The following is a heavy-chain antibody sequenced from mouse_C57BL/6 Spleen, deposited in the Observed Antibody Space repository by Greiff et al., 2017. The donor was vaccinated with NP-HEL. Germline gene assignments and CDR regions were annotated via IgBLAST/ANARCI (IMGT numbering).Heavy chain of an antibody. Sequence: QVHVKQSGAELVKPGASVKLSCKASGYTFTEYTIHWVKQRSGQGLEWIGWFYPGSGSIKYNEKFKDKATLTADISSSTVYMELSRLTSEDSAVYFCARHEDNWEGWYFDVWGTGTTVTVSS. V-gene: IGHV1-62-2*01. CDR2: FYPGSGSI. J-gene: IGHJ1*03. CDR3: ARHEDNWEGWYFDV. CDR1: GYTFTEYT. D-gene: IGHD4-1*01.